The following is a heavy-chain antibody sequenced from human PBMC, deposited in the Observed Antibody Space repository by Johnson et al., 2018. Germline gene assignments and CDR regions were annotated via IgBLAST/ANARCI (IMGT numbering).Heavy chain of an antibody. Sequence: VQLVQSGGGLVQPGRSLRISCAASGFTFDDYAMDWVRQVPGKGLEWVSSISWNSGIIGYADYVKGRFTISKDNAKNSLYLQINTLRAEDTALYYWAKSLGYGSGSYHYAFDVWGQGTMVTVSS. D-gene: IGHD3-10*01. CDR1: GFTFDDYA. V-gene: IGHV3-9*01. CDR2: ISWNSGII. J-gene: IGHJ3*01. CDR3: AKSLGYGSGSYHYAFDV.